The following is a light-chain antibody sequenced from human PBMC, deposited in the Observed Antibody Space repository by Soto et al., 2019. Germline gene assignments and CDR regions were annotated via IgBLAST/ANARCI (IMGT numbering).Light chain of an antibody. CDR3: AAWDESLSGFYV. J-gene: IGLJ1*01. CDR1: ASTIGRNY. Sequence: QSVLTQSPSASGTPGQRVTISCSGSASTIGRNYVYWYQQLPGTAPKLLIYRNSQRPSGVPDRFSGSKSGTSASLAISGLRSEDEADYYCAAWDESLSGFYVFGDGTKVTVL. V-gene: IGLV1-47*01. CDR2: RNS.